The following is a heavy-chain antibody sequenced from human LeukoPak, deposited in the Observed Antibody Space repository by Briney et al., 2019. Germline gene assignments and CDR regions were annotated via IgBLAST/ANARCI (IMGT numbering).Heavy chain of an antibody. D-gene: IGHD3-10*01. CDR3: ARAVNGLTMVRGVRDYYYYMDV. Sequence: ASVKVSCKASGDTFSSYAISWVRQAPGQGLEWLGGIIPIFGTANYAQKFQGSFTITADKSTSTAYLELSSLRSEDTAVYFCARAVNGLTMVRGVRDYYYYMDVWGKGTTVTVSS. V-gene: IGHV1-69*06. J-gene: IGHJ6*03. CDR2: IIPIFGTA. CDR1: GDTFSSYA.